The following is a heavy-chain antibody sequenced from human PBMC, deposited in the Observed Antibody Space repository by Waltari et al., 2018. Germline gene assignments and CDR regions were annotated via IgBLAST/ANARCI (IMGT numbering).Heavy chain of an antibody. V-gene: IGHV1-24*01. J-gene: IGHJ4*02. Sequence: QVQLVQSGAEVKKPGASVKVSCKVSGYTLTELSMHWVRQAPGKGLEWMGGFDPEGGETIYAQKFQGRVTRTEDTSTDTAYMELSSLRSEDTAVYYCATVLLNSGSYYGFDYWGQGTLVTVSS. D-gene: IGHD1-26*01. CDR3: ATVLLNSGSYYGFDY. CDR1: GYTLTELS. CDR2: FDPEGGET.